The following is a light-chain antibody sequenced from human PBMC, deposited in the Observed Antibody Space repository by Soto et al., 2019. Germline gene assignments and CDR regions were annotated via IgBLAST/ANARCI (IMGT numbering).Light chain of an antibody. V-gene: IGKV4-1*01. CDR2: WAS. CDR3: QQYYSTPQT. J-gene: IGKJ1*01. Sequence: DIVMTQSPDSLSVSLGHSAAINCKSSQSVLYSSNNKNYLAWYQQKPGQPPKLLIYWASTRESGVPDRFSGSGSGTDFTLTISSLQAEDVAVYYCQQYYSTPQTFGQGTKVDIK. CDR1: QSVLYSSNNKNY.